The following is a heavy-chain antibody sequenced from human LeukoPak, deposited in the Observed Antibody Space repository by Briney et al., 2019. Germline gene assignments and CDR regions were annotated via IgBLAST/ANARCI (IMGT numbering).Heavy chain of an antibody. J-gene: IGHJ4*02. V-gene: IGHV1-69*05. CDR2: IIPIFGTT. CDR3: AREGPHGVVVPYFDY. CDR1: GCTFSSYA. Sequence: PGASVKVSCKASGCTFSSYAISWVRQAPGQGLEWMGGIIPIFGTTNYAQKFQGRVTITTDESTSTAYMELSSLRSEDTAVYYCAREGPHGVVVPYFDYWGQGTLVTVSS. D-gene: IGHD2-2*01.